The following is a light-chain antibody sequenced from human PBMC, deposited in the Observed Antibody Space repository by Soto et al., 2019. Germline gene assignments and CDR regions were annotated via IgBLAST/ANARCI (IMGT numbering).Light chain of an antibody. V-gene: IGLV1-51*01. CDR1: SSNIGDNY. J-gene: IGLJ1*01. CDR2: DNI. Sequence: QSLLTQPPSVSAAPGQKVTISCSGSSSNIGDNYVSWYQQFPGTAPKVLIYDNIQRPSGIPDRFSGSKSGTSATLGIAGLQTGDEADYYCGTWDSSLSAYVFGAGTKVTVL. CDR3: GTWDSSLSAYV.